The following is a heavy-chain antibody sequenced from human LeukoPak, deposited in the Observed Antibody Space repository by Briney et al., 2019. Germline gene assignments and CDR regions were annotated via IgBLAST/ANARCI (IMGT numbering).Heavy chain of an antibody. J-gene: IGHJ4*02. D-gene: IGHD3-9*01. V-gene: IGHV3-23*05. CDR2: IGSGGSASG. CDR3: AHMTGFDY. CDR1: GFAFSARI. Sequence: GGSLRLSCAASGFAFSARIMSWVRQAPGEGLEWASSIGSGGSASGLYADSVKGRFTISRDNPRNTLYLEMNNLRADDTAVYYCAHMTGFDYWGQGALVTVSS.